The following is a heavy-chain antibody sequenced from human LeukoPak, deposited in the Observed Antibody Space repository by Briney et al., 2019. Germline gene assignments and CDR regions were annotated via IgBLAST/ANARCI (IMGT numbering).Heavy chain of an antibody. CDR3: ARKWYYDSRVDY. D-gene: IGHD3-22*01. V-gene: IGHV4-34*01. Sequence: PGGSLRLSCASSGFTFSSYWMSWIRQPPGKGLEWIGEINHSGSTNYNPSLKSRVTISVDTSKNQFSLKLSSVTAADTAVYYCARKWYYDSRVDYWGQGTLVTVSS. J-gene: IGHJ4*02. CDR2: INHSGST. CDR1: GFTFSSYW.